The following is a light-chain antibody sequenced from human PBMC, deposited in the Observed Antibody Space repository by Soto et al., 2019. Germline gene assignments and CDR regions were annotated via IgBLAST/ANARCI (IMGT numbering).Light chain of an antibody. J-gene: IGLJ2*01. CDR3: SSYTSSSTVL. Sequence: QSVLTQPASVSGSPGQSITISCTGTRSDVGGYNYVSWYQQHPGKAPKLMIYEVSNRPSGVSNRFSGSKSGNTASLTISGLQAEDEADYYCSSYTSSSTVLFGGGTTLTVL. CDR2: EVS. V-gene: IGLV2-14*01. CDR1: RSDVGGYNY.